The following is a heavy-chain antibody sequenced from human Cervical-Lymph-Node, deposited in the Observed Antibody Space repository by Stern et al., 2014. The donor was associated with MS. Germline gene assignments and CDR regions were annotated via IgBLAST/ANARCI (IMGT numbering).Heavy chain of an antibody. D-gene: IGHD5-18*01. CDR1: GFTFSSYG. CDR3: ATGGGYTYGSGYFDL. CDR2: ISYDGNTK. V-gene: IGHV3-30*03. Sequence: VQLVESGGGVVQPGRSLRLSCAASGFTFSSYGMHWVRQAPGNGLEWVAAISYDGNTKYYADSVKGRFTISRDNSKNTLYLQINSLRAEDTTVYYCATGGGYTYGSGYFDLWGRGTLVAVSS. J-gene: IGHJ2*01.